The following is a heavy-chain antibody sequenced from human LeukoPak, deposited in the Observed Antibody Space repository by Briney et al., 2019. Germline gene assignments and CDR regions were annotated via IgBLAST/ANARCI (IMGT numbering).Heavy chain of an antibody. V-gene: IGHV3-30*02. J-gene: IGHJ3*02. Sequence: GGSLRLSCAPSGFTFSSHWMSWVRQAPGKGLEWVAFIRYDGSNKYYADSVKGRFTISRDNSKNTLYLQMNSLRAEDTAVYYCAKGRVTGTLTPIDAFDIWGQGTMVTVSS. CDR2: IRYDGSNK. CDR1: GFTFSSHW. D-gene: IGHD1-20*01. CDR3: AKGRVTGTLTPIDAFDI.